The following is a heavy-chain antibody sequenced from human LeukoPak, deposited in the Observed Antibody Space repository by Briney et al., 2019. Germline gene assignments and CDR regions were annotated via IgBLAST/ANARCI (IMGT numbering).Heavy chain of an antibody. CDR3: ARWNLGSDF. D-gene: IGHD1-1*01. V-gene: IGHV3-48*04. Sequence: GGSLRLSCAASGFSFSSFDMNWVRQAPGKGLRWISFISSDSRTIYYADSVRGRFTISRDNAKNSLFLQMNTLSAEDTAVYYCARWNLGSDFWGQGTLVTVSS. J-gene: IGHJ4*02. CDR1: GFSFSSFD. CDR2: ISSDSRTI.